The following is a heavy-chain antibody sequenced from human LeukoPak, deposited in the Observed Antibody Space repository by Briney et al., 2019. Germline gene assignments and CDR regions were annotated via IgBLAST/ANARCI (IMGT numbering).Heavy chain of an antibody. J-gene: IGHJ6*02. CDR2: ISAYNGNT. V-gene: IGHV1-18*01. CDR1: DYTFTSYG. Sequence: ASVKVSCKASDYTFTSYGISWVRQAPGQGLEWMGWISAYNGNTNYAQKLQGRVTMTTDTSTSTAYMELRSLRSDDTAVYYCARGITIFGVVIVADYGMDVWGQGTTVTVSS. D-gene: IGHD3-3*01. CDR3: ARGITIFGVVIVADYGMDV.